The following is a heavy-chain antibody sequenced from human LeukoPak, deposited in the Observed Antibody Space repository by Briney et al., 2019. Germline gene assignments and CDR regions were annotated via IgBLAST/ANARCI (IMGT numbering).Heavy chain of an antibody. Sequence: SQTLPLTCTVSGGSISSGGYYWSWIRQHPGKGLEWIGYIYYSGSTYYNPSLKSRVTISVDTSKNQFSLKLSSVTAADTAVYYCAREGSSWYGVRTFDYWGQGTLVTVSS. CDR1: GGSISSGGYY. V-gene: IGHV4-31*03. CDR2: IYYSGST. J-gene: IGHJ4*02. CDR3: AREGSSWYGVRTFDY. D-gene: IGHD6-13*01.